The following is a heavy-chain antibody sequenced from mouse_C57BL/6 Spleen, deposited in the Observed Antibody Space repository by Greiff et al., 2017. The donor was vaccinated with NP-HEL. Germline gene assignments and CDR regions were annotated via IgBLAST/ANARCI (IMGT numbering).Heavy chain of an antibody. J-gene: IGHJ3*01. Sequence: QVQLQQPGAELVRPGSSVKLSCKASGYTFTSYWMHWVKQRPIQGLEWIGNIDPSDSETHYNQKFKDKATLTVDKSSSTAYMQLSSLSSEDSAVYYCARRGTGTEFAYWGQGTLVTVSA. CDR2: IDPSDSET. D-gene: IGHD4-1*01. CDR3: ARRGTGTEFAY. V-gene: IGHV1-52*01. CDR1: GYTFTSYW.